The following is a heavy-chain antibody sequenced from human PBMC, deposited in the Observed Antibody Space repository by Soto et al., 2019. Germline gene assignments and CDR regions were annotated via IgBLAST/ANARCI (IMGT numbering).Heavy chain of an antibody. CDR1: GYSFTYYY. Sequence: GDAVKVSSKAYGYSFTYYYVHLVRHSPGHGLECMGLINPNTGGTTYAQKFQGRVAMTRDTSTNTAYMELRSLRSDDTAVYFCARVQETYYWDYDGFYLNIWGQGTQVPVSS. D-gene: IGHD3-16*01. V-gene: IGHV1-2*02. CDR3: ARVQETYYWDYDGFYLNI. CDR2: INPNTGGT. J-gene: IGHJ4*02.